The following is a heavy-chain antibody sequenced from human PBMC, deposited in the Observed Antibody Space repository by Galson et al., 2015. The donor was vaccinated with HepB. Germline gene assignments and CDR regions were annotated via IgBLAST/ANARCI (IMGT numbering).Heavy chain of an antibody. V-gene: IGHV3-21*04. CDR3: ARDHSYGDYVH. CDR1: GFTFSSYS. J-gene: IGHJ3*01. Sequence: SLRLSCAASGFTFSSYSMNWVRQAPGKGLEWVSSISSSSSYIYYADSVKGRFTISRDNARNSLYLQMNSLRAEDTAVYYCARDHSYGDYVHWGQGTMVTVSS. CDR2: ISSSSSYI. D-gene: IGHD4-17*01.